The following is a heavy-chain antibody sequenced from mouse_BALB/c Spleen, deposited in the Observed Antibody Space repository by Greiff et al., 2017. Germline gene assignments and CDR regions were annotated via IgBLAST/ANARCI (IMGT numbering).Heavy chain of an antibody. D-gene: IGHD1-2*01. CDR2: IRNKANGYKT. J-gene: IGHJ1*01. CDR3: ARAPTHYYGWGYFDV. CDR1: GFTFTDYY. V-gene: IGHV7-3*02. Sequence: EVKLVESGGGLVQPGGSLRLSCATSGFTFTDYYMSWVRQPPGKALEWLGFIRNKANGYKTEYSASVKGRFTISRANSQNILYLQMNTLRAEDSATYSCARAPTHYYGWGYFDVWGAGTTVTVSS.